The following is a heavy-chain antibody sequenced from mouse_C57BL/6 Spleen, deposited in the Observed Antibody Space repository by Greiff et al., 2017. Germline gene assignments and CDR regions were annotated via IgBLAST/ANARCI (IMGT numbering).Heavy chain of an antibody. CDR2: IYPGSGGT. J-gene: IGHJ4*01. CDR1: GYAFTNYL. CDR3: ARSPDGSYAMDY. Sequence: QVQLQQSGAELVRPGPSVKVSCKASGYAFTNYLIEWVKQRPGQGLEWIGVIYPGSGGTNYNEKFKGKATLTADKSSSTAYMQLSSLTSEDSAVYFCARSPDGSYAMDYWGQGTSVTVSS. V-gene: IGHV1-54*01.